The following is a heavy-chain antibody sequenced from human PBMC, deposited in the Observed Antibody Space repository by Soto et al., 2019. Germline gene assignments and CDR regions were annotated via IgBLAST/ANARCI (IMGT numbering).Heavy chain of an antibody. Sequence: QVQLQQWGAGLLKPSETLSLTCAVYGGSFSGYYWSWIRQPPGEGLEWIGEINHSGSTNYNPSLKSRVTISVDTSKNQFSLKLSSVTAADTAVYYCASMKIDYSRAFDIWGQGTMVTVSS. CDR3: ASMKIDYSRAFDI. CDR1: GGSFSGYY. D-gene: IGHD2-15*01. V-gene: IGHV4-34*01. J-gene: IGHJ3*02. CDR2: INHSGST.